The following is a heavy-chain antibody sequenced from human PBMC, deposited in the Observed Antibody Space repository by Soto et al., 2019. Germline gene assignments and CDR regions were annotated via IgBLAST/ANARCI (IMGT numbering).Heavy chain of an antibody. Sequence: SETLSLTCAVYGGSFSGYHWSWIRQPPGKGLEWIGEINHSGSTNYNPSLKSRVTISVDTSKNQFSLKLSSVTAADTAVYYCASEPHYYYDSSGYYRRNWFDPWGQGTLVTVSS. CDR2: INHSGST. D-gene: IGHD3-22*01. V-gene: IGHV4-34*01. CDR3: ASEPHYYYDSSGYYRRNWFDP. J-gene: IGHJ5*02. CDR1: GGSFSGYH.